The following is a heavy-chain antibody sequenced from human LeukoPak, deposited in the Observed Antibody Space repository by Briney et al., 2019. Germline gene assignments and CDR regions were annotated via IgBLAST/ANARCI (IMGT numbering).Heavy chain of an antibody. V-gene: IGHV4-30-2*01. CDR2: IYYSGNT. CDR1: GGSISSGGYS. J-gene: IGHJ4*02. D-gene: IGHD5-18*01. CDR3: ASGGYGHCFDY. Sequence: PSQTLSLTCAVSGGSISSGGYSWSWIRQPPGKGLEWIGYIYYSGNTYYTPSLKSRVTISVDRSKNQLSLKLSSVTAADTAMYYGASGGYGHCFDYWGQGTLVTVSS.